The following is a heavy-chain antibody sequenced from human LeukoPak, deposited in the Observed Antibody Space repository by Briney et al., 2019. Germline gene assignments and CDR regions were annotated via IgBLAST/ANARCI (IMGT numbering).Heavy chain of an antibody. CDR2: ISSSGSTI. Sequence: GGSLRLSCAASGFTFSDYYVSWIRQAPGKGLDWVSYISSSGSTIYYADSVKGRFTISRDNAKNSLYLQMNSLRAEDTAVYYCARDSSSWGGPYYFDYWGQGTLVTVSS. D-gene: IGHD6-13*01. J-gene: IGHJ4*02. V-gene: IGHV3-11*01. CDR3: ARDSSSWGGPYYFDY. CDR1: GFTFSDYY.